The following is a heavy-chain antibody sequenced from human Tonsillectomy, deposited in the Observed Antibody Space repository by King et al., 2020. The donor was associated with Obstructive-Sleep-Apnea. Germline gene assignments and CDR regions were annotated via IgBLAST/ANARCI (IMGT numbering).Heavy chain of an antibody. V-gene: IGHV3-64*01. CDR1: GFTFSSYA. CDR3: ARDRDPDRGYSGYDYDY. J-gene: IGHJ4*02. D-gene: IGHD5-12*01. Sequence: VQLVESGGGLVQPGGSLRLSCAASGFTFSSYAMHWVRQAPGKGLEYVSAISSNGGSTYYANSVKGRFTISRDNSKNTLYLQMGSLRAEDMAVYYCARDRDPDRGYSGYDYDYWGQGTLVTVSS. CDR2: ISSNGGST.